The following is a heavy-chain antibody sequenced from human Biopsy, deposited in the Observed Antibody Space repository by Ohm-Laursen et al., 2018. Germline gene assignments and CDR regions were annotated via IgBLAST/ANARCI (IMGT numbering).Heavy chain of an antibody. CDR2: ISSGGTTI. V-gene: IGHV3-11*01. D-gene: IGHD3-22*01. CDR3: ARDRGYYSDRTVPGYFDL. Sequence: SLRLSCAASGFPFSDYYMRWIRQAPGKGLEWVSYISSGGTTIYYADSVKGRFTISRDNAKNSLYLQMNSLRADDTAVYYCARDRGYYSDRTVPGYFDLWGRGTLVTVSS. J-gene: IGHJ2*01. CDR1: GFPFSDYY.